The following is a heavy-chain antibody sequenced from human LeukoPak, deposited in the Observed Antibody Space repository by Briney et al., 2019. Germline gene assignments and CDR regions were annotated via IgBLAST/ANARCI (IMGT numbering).Heavy chain of an antibody. CDR2: ISGSGGST. D-gene: IGHD6-13*01. CDR3: ARAHSSSWEY. V-gene: IGHV3-23*01. J-gene: IGHJ4*02. CDR1: GFTFSNYA. Sequence: GGSLRLSCAASGFTFSNYAMSWVRQAPGKGLEWVSTISGSGGSTYYADSVKGRFTISRDNSKNTLYLQMDSLRAEDTAVYFCARAHSSSWEYWGQGALVTVSS.